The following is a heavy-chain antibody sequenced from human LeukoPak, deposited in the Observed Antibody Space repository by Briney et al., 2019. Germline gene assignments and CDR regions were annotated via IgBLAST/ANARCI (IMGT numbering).Heavy chain of an antibody. Sequence: PGGSLRLSCAASGFSFSNYNMNWVRQAPGKGLEWVSYISTAGSTVYYADSVNGRFTISRDNAKNSLYLQMNSLRAEDTAVYYCARDSPRGNSGYDFDSWGQGTLVTVSS. V-gene: IGHV3-48*01. J-gene: IGHJ4*02. D-gene: IGHD5-12*01. CDR3: ARDSPRGNSGYDFDS. CDR2: ISTAGSTV. CDR1: GFSFSNYN.